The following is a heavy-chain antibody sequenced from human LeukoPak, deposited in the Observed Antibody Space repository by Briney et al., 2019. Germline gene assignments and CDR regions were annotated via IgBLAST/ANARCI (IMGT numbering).Heavy chain of an antibody. V-gene: IGHV3-23*01. CDR2: ISGSGGST. D-gene: IGHD3-3*01. Sequence: GSLRLSCAASGFTFSSYAMSWVRQAPGKGLEWVSAISGSGGSTYYADSVKGRFAISRDNSKNTLYLQMNSLRAEDTAVYYCARDDKYDFWSGYYDYWGQGTLVTVSS. J-gene: IGHJ4*02. CDR1: GFTFSSYA. CDR3: ARDDKYDFWSGYYDY.